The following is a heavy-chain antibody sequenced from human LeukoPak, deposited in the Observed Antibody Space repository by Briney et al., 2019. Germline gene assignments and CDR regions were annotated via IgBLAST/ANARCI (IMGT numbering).Heavy chain of an antibody. J-gene: IGHJ4*02. CDR2: IRSKAYGGTT. Sequence: GGSLRLSCTGSGFTFGDYAMSWVRQAPGKGLEWVGFIRSKAYGGTTEYAASVKGRFTISRDDSKSIAYLQMNSLKTEDTAVYYCTRSTPYYYDSSGYYQNFVYWGQGTLVTISS. V-gene: IGHV3-49*04. CDR3: TRSTPYYYDSSGYYQNFVY. CDR1: GFTFGDYA. D-gene: IGHD3-22*01.